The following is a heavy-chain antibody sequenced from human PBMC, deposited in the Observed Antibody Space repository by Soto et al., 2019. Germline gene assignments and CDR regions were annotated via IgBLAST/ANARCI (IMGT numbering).Heavy chain of an antibody. CDR3: VRYPRSVGGSYRPDY. CDR1: GFTFSSYW. J-gene: IGHJ4*02. Sequence: GGSLRLSCAASGFTFSSYWMHWVRQVPEKGLVWVSRINSDGSITNYADAVKGRFTISRDNVRNTLYLQMNSLRAEDTAVYYCVRYPRSVGGSYRPDYWGQGTLVTVSS. D-gene: IGHD3-16*02. CDR2: INSDGSIT. V-gene: IGHV3-74*01.